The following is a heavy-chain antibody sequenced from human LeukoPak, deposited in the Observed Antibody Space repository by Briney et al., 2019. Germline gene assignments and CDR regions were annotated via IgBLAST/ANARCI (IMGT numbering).Heavy chain of an antibody. V-gene: IGHV1-69*02. D-gene: IGHD2-2*01. Sequence: ASVKVSCKASGGTFSSYTISWVRQAPGQGLQWMGRIIPILGIANYAQKFQGRVTITADKSTSTAYMELSSLRSEDTAVYYCARQKYCSSTSCPLGIWGQGTMVTVSS. CDR3: ARQKYCSSTSCPLGI. CDR1: GGTFSSYT. CDR2: IIPILGIA. J-gene: IGHJ3*02.